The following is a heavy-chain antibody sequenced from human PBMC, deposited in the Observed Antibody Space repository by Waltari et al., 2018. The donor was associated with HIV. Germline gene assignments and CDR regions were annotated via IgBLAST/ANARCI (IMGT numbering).Heavy chain of an antibody. CDR1: GFTFCSST. D-gene: IGHD1-26*01. V-gene: IGHV3-30-3*01. J-gene: IGHJ3*01. CDR3: AREGEGTWEWHAFDV. Sequence: QVQLVESGGGVVQPGRSLRLSCEASGFTFCSSTIHWVRQAPGKGLEWVAVISNDGNNKYYAESVKGRFTISRDNSKNTLYLQMNSLRVEDTALYYCAREGEGTWEWHAFDVWGQETMVTVSS. CDR2: ISNDGNNK.